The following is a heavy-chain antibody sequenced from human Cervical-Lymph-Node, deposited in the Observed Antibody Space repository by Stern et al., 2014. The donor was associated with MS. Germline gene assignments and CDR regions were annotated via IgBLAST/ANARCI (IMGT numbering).Heavy chain of an antibody. D-gene: IGHD6-6*01. CDR2: IRGSGDST. CDR3: AKGPYSSSSEVFDY. J-gene: IGHJ4*02. CDR1: GFTFCNYA. V-gene: IGHV3-23*01. Sequence: EVQLLESGGGLVQPGGSLRLSCAASGFTFCNYAMTWVRQAHAKGLECVSAIRGSGDSTYYEESVKGRFTISRDNSKNALYLQMNGLRAEEAAVYFCAKGPYSSSSEVFDYWGQGTLVTVSS.